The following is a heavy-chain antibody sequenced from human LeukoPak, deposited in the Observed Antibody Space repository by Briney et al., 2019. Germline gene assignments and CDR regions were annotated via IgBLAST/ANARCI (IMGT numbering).Heavy chain of an antibody. CDR1: GGSINSGGYY. D-gene: IGHD4-17*01. CDR3: AREAGTTVTFDY. V-gene: IGHV4-31*03. J-gene: IGHJ4*02. Sequence: SETLSLTCTVSGGSINSGGYYWSWIRQHPGKGMEWIGYIYYNGNTYYNPSLKSRVTISVDTSKNQFSLKLSSVTAADTAVYYCAREAGTTVTFDYWGQGTLVTVSS. CDR2: IYYNGNT.